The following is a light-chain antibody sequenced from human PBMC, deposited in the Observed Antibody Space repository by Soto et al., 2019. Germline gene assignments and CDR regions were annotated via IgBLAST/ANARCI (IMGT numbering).Light chain of an antibody. CDR2: EVS. J-gene: IGLJ1*01. V-gene: IGLV2-23*02. Sequence: QSALTQPASVSGSPGQSITISCTGTSSDVGSYNYVSWYQQHPGKVPKLMIYEVSNRPSGVSNRFSGSKSGNTASLTISGLKVEDEADYYCCSSGGSPTYVFGTGTKLTVL. CDR1: SSDVGSYNY. CDR3: CSSGGSPTYV.